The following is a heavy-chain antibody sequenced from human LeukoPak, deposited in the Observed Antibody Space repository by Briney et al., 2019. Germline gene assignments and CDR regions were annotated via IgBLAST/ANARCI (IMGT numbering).Heavy chain of an antibody. D-gene: IGHD3-9*01. CDR2: IYPGDSDT. J-gene: IGHJ4*02. CDR3: ASIIPDYDILTGYLSGFDY. CDR1: GYSFTSYW. Sequence: GESLQISCKGSGYSFTSYWIGWVRQMPGKGLEWMGIIYPGDSDTRYSPSFQGQVTISADKSISTAYLQWSSLKASDTAMYYCASIIPDYDILTGYLSGFDYWGQGTLVTVSS. V-gene: IGHV5-51*01.